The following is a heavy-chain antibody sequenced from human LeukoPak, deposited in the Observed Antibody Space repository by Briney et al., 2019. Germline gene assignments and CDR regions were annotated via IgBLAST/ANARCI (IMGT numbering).Heavy chain of an antibody. J-gene: IGHJ4*02. CDR2: ISSSSSYI. Sequence: GGSLRLSCAASGFTFSSYSMNWVRQAPGKGLEWVSSISSSSSYIYYADSVKGRFTISRDNAKNTLSLQMNSLRAEDTAVYYCAKSEGELLLADFDYWGQGTLVTVSS. V-gene: IGHV3-21*04. CDR3: AKSEGELLLADFDY. D-gene: IGHD1-26*01. CDR1: GFTFSSYS.